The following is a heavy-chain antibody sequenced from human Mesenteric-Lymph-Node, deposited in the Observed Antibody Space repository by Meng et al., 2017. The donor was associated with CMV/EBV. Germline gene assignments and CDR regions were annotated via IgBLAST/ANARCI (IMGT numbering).Heavy chain of an antibody. V-gene: IGHV3-23*03. CDR1: GFTFSSYA. Sequence: GESLKISCAASGFTFSSYAMSWVRQAPGKGLEWVSVIYSGGSSTYYADSVKGRFTISRDNSKNTLYLQMNSLRAEDTAVYYCAKGGEWLVTAVYWGQGTLVTVSS. J-gene: IGHJ4*02. D-gene: IGHD6-19*01. CDR3: AKGGEWLVTAVY. CDR2: IYSGGSST.